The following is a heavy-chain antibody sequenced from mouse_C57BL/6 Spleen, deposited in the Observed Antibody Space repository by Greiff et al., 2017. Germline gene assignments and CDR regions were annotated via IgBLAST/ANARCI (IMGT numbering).Heavy chain of an antibody. D-gene: IGHD4-1*01. CDR2: IYPGDGDT. V-gene: IGHV1-80*01. J-gene: IGHJ3*01. CDR3: ARGLTGTWFAY. CDR1: GYAFSSYW. Sequence: QVQLQQSGAELVKPGASVKISCKASGYAFSSYWMNWVKQRPGKGLEWIGQIYPGDGDTNYNGKCKGKATLTADKSSSTAYMQLSSLTSEDSAVYFCARGLTGTWFAYWGQGTLVTVSA.